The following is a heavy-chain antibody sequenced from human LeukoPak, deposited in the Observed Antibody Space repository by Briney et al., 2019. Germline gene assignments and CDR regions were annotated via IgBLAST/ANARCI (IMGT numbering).Heavy chain of an antibody. Sequence: PGGSLRLSCAASGFTFSSHSMDWVRQAPGKGLEWVSVIYSGGSTYYADSVKGRFTISRDNSKNTLYLQMNSLRAEDTAVYYCAREQNWFDPWGQGTLVTVSS. CDR1: GFTFSSHS. CDR2: IYSGGST. CDR3: AREQNWFDP. J-gene: IGHJ5*02. V-gene: IGHV3-66*01.